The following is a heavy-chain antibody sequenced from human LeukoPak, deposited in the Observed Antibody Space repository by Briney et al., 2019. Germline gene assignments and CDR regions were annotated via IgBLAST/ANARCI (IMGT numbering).Heavy chain of an antibody. D-gene: IGHD5-18*01. Sequence: GRSLRLSCATSGFTFSIYGMHWVCQAPGKGLEWVSAIQSDGSKQYFADSVKGRFSISRDDSKNTLYLQMNGLRAEDTAVYYCGRDLSYGSIECWGQGTPVTVSS. CDR2: IQSDGSKQ. V-gene: IGHV3-33*01. CDR1: GFTFSIYG. CDR3: GRDLSYGSIEC. J-gene: IGHJ4*02.